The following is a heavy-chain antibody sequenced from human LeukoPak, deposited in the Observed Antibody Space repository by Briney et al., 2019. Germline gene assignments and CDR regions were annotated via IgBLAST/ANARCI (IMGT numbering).Heavy chain of an antibody. Sequence: PGGSLRLSCAASGFTFSGSAMHWVRQASGKELEWIGRIWSRPNSYATAYAASVKGRFTISRDDSINTAYLQMNSLKTEDTALYYCTRLADGSGKFDLWGRGTLVTVSS. CDR1: GFTFSGSA. CDR2: IWSRPNSYAT. CDR3: TRLADGSGKFDL. D-gene: IGHD3-10*01. J-gene: IGHJ5*02. V-gene: IGHV3-73*01.